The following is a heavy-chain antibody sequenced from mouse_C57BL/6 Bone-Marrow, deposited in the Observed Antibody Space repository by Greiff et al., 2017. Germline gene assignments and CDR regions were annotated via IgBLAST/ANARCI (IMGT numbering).Heavy chain of an antibody. V-gene: IGHV1-81*01. CDR2: IYPRGGNT. J-gene: IGHJ4*01. CDR1: GYTFTSYG. Sequence: QVQLQQSGAELARPGASVKLSCKASGYTFTSYGISWVKQRTGQGLEWIGEIYPRGGNTYYNEKFKGKATLTADKSSSTAYMELRGLTSEDSAVYFCARVGPLLQVPRDYWGQGTSVTVSS. CDR3: ARVGPLLQVPRDY. D-gene: IGHD2-14*01.